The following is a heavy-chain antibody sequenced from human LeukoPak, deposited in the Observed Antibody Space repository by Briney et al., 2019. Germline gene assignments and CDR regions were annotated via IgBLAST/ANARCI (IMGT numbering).Heavy chain of an antibody. J-gene: IGHJ4*02. Sequence: GASVKVSCKASGYTFTNYYIHWLRQAPGQGPEWMGMINLIAGLTHYAPKFQGRVTMTRDTSTSTVYMELSSLGSEDTAVYYCARTRGYDSVDYWGQGTLVTVSS. D-gene: IGHD1-20*01. V-gene: IGHV1-46*01. CDR2: INLIAGLT. CDR1: GYTFTNYY. CDR3: ARTRGYDSVDY.